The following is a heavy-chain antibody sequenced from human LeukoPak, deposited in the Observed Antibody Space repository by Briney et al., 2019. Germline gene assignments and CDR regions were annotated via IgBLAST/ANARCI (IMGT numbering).Heavy chain of an antibody. V-gene: IGHV3-23*01. Sequence: GGSLRLSCAASGFTFSSYAMSWVRQAPGKGLEWGSAISGSGGSTYYADSVKGRFTISRDNSKNTLYLQMNSLRAEDTAVYYCAKDVGDRGAFDYWGQGTLVTVSS. J-gene: IGHJ4*02. CDR3: AKDVGDRGAFDY. CDR1: GFTFSSYA. CDR2: ISGSGGST. D-gene: IGHD1-26*01.